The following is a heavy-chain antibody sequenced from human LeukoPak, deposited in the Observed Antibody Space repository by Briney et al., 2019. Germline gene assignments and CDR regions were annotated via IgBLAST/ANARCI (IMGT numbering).Heavy chain of an antibody. Sequence: PSETLSLTCAVYGGSFSGYYWSWIRQPPGKGLEWIGEINHSGSTNYNPSLKSRVTISVDTSKNQFSLKLSSVTAADTAAYYCARTHGSSGYYVFDYWGQGTLVTVSS. CDR1: GGSFSGYY. V-gene: IGHV4-34*01. J-gene: IGHJ4*02. CDR3: ARTHGSSGYYVFDY. CDR2: INHSGST. D-gene: IGHD2-15*01.